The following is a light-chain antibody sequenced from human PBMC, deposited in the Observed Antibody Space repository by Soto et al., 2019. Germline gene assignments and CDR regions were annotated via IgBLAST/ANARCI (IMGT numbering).Light chain of an antibody. CDR1: QSISSY. V-gene: IGKV1-39*01. J-gene: IGKJ3*01. CDR3: QQSYSTPCT. CDR2: AAS. Sequence: DIQMTQSPSSLSASVGDRVTITCRASQSISSYLNWYQQKPGKAPKLLIYAASRLQSGVPSRFSGSGSGTDFTLPISSLQPEDFATYYCQQSYSTPCTFGPGTKVDMK.